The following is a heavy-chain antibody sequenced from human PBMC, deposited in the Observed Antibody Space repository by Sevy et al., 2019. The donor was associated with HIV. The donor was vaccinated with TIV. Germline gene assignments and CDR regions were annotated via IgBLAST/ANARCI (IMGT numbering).Heavy chain of an antibody. CDR3: AKDRVSGTYYTGDFDY. CDR1: GFTFSTYA. D-gene: IGHD3-10*01. CDR2: ITYGGVNT. Sequence: GGSLRLSCAASGFTFSTYAMTWVRQAPGKGLEWVSVITYGGVNTYYADSVKGRFTISRDNSKNKLYLQMNSLRAEDTAVYYCAKDRVSGTYYTGDFDYWGQGTLVTVSS. J-gene: IGHJ4*02. V-gene: IGHV3-23*01.